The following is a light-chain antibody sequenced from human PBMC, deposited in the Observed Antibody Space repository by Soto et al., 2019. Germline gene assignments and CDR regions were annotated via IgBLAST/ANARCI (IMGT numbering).Light chain of an antibody. CDR2: GAS. V-gene: IGKV3-15*01. J-gene: IGKJ1*01. CDR1: QSFSNN. CDR3: QQYNDCPRT. Sequence: EIVMTQSPATLXXXPXXXXTXXCRAXQSFSNNLAWFQHKPGQAPRLLIYGASTRATGIPARFSGRGSGTDFTLTISSLQSEDFAVYYCQQYNDCPRTFGQGTKVES.